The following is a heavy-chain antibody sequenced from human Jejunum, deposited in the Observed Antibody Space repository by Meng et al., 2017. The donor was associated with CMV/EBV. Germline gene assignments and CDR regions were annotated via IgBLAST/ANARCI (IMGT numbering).Heavy chain of an antibody. J-gene: IGHJ4*02. V-gene: IGHV1-2*02. CDR1: GHIFTDSY. CDR3: ARDRDLNHGASFDY. D-gene: IGHD2-21*01. Sequence: QVHLVQSGAEVKKPGAQVKVSCTASGHIFTDSYRHWVRQAPGQGLEWMGWINPNNGVTYYAQKFQGRVTMTRDTPISTAYLELSRLRSDDTAMYYCARDRDLNHGASFDYWGQETLVTVSS. CDR2: INPNNGVT.